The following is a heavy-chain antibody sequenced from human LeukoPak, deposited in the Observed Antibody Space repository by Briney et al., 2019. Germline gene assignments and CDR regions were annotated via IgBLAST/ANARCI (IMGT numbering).Heavy chain of an antibody. V-gene: IGHV3-21*01. CDR1: GFTFSSYS. J-gene: IGHJ4*02. Sequence: GGSLRLSCAASGFTFSSYSMNWVRQAPGKGLEWVSSISSSSSHIYYADSVEGRFTISRDNAKNSLYLQMNSLRAEDTAVYYCAKDTSAYYDILTGYYLGGIDYWGQGTLVTVSS. D-gene: IGHD3-9*01. CDR3: AKDTSAYYDILTGYYLGGIDY. CDR2: ISSSSSHI.